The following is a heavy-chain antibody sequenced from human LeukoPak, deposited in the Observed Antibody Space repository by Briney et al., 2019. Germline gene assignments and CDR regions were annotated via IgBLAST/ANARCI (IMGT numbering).Heavy chain of an antibody. D-gene: IGHD2-2*01. J-gene: IGHJ3*02. CDR3: AALKYCSSTSCYYVQRAFDI. Sequence: ASVKVSCKASGGTFSSYAISWVRQAPGQGLEWMGGIIPIFGTANYAQKFQGRVTITADESTSTAYMELSSLRSEDTAVYYCAALKYCSSTSCYYVQRAFDIWGQGTMVTVSS. CDR1: GGTFSSYA. V-gene: IGHV1-69*13. CDR2: IIPIFGTA.